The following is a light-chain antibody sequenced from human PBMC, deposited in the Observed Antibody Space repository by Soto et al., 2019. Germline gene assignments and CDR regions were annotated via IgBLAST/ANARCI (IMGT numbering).Light chain of an antibody. CDR2: GAS. CDR1: QSVSNN. J-gene: IGKJ4*01. Sequence: EIVLTQSPGTLSLSPGERATLSCRASQSVSNNYLAWYQQKPGQAPRVLIYGASMRATGVPATFSGSGSGTEFALSISSLQSEHLGVYYCQQDSSWPLTFGGGTKVDIK. V-gene: IGKV3-15*01. CDR3: QQDSSWPLT.